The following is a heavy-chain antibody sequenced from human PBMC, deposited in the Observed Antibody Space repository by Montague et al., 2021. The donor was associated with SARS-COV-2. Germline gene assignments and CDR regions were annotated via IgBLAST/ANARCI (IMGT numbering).Heavy chain of an antibody. CDR2: MYYSGST. D-gene: IGHD3-16*01. J-gene: IGHJ6*02. CDR3: ARDEVVLQGDTKGMDV. V-gene: IGHV4-39*07. Sequence: SETLSLTCTVSGGSISSSNYYWGWIRQPPGKGLDWIGNMYYSGSTYYNPSLKSRVTISIDTSKNQFSLKLSSVTAADTAVYYCARDEVVLQGDTKGMDVWGQGTTVTVSS. CDR1: GGSISSSNYY.